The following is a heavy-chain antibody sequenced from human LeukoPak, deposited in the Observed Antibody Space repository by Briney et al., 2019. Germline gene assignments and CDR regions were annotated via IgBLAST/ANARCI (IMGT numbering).Heavy chain of an antibody. J-gene: IGHJ4*02. V-gene: IGHV3-53*01. CDR3: AKERTGTVFDY. D-gene: IGHD1-1*01. CDR2: IYSGVTT. Sequence: PGGTLRLSCAASGFTFSNYMSWVRQAPGKGLEWVSVIYSGVTTYYADSVKGRFTISRDNSKNTLYLQVNSLRAEDTAVYYCAKERTGTVFDYWGQGTLVTASS. CDR1: GFTFSNY.